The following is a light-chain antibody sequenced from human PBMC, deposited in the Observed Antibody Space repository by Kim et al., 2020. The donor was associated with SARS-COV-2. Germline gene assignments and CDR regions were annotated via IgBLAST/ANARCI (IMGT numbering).Light chain of an antibody. CDR3: AAWDDSLSGSV. CDR1: NSNVARTS. CDR2: ANN. Sequence: NSSSTERNSNVARTSAVGYQQVPGPAPRLLIYANNRRPSGVPARFSGSKSGASASLAISGLRSEDEALYHCAAWDDSLSGSVFGGGTQLTVL. J-gene: IGLJ3*02. V-gene: IGLV1-47*02.